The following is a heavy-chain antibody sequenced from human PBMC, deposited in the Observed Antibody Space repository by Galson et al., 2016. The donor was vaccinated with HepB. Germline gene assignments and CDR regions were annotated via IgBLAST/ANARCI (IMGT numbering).Heavy chain of an antibody. D-gene: IGHD2-8*01. Sequence: PALVKPTQTLTLTCTFSGFSLSTSGVGVGWIRQPPGKALEWLALIYWDDDKRYSPSLKSRLTITKDTSKNQVVLTMTNMDPVDTATYYSAHRLQNCTHGVCSPHPFDYGRQGTLVTVSS. CDR3: AHRLQNCTHGVCSPHPFDY. V-gene: IGHV2-5*02. CDR1: GFSLSTSGVG. CDR2: IYWDDDK. J-gene: IGHJ4*02.